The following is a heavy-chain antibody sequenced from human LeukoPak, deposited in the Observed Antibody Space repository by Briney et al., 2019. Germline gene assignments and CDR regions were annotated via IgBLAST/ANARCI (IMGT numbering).Heavy chain of an antibody. CDR2: ITRSSSYI. CDR3: ASGGIYYGAAFDF. Sequence: GGSLRLSCAASGFTFSTYNMNWVRQAPGKGLEWVSSITRSSSYIYYTDSVKGRFTISRDNAKNSLYLQMNSLRAEDTALYYCASGGIYYGAAFDFWGQGTLVTVSS. CDR1: GFTFSTYN. D-gene: IGHD1-26*01. V-gene: IGHV3-21*04. J-gene: IGHJ4*02.